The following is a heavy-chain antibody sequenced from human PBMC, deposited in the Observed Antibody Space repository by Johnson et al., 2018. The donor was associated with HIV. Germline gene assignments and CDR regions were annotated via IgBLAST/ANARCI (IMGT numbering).Heavy chain of an antibody. V-gene: IGHV3-33*06. CDR2: MWYDGSNK. CDR1: GFTFSTYG. Sequence: QVQLMESGGGVVQPGRSLRLSCAASGFTFSTYGMHWVRQAPGKGLEWVAVMWYDGSNKYYADSVKGRFTISRDNSKNTLYLQMNSLRAEDTAVYYCAKDSEGIAAAGRARDAFDIWGQGKMVTVSS. CDR3: AKDSEGIAAAGRARDAFDI. D-gene: IGHD6-13*01. J-gene: IGHJ3*02.